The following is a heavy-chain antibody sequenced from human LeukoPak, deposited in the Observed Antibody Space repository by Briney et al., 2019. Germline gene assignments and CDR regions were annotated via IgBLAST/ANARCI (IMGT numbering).Heavy chain of an antibody. D-gene: IGHD3-10*01. CDR2: VNHSGST. J-gene: IGHJ5*02. CDR3: ARGSREVRGLRGNWFDP. CDR1: GGSFSGYY. V-gene: IGHV4-34*01. Sequence: SETLSLTCAVYGGSFSGYYWSWIRQPPGKGLEWIGEVNHSGSTNYNPSLKSRVTISVDTSKNQFSLKLSSVTAADTAVYYCARGSREVRGLRGNWFDPWGQGTLVTVSS.